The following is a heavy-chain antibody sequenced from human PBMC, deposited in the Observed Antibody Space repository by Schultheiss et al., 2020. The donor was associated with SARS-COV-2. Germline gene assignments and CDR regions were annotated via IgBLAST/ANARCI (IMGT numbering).Heavy chain of an antibody. Sequence: SETLSLTCTVSGGSISSTSYYWGWIRQPPGRGLAWIGNIYYTGSTYYNPSLKSLVTISVDTSKNQFSLKLSSVTAADTAVYYCARQSGSDSSGYGNDYWGQGTLVTVSS. D-gene: IGHD3-22*01. V-gene: IGHV4-39*01. J-gene: IGHJ4*02. CDR1: GGSISSTSYY. CDR3: ARQSGSDSSGYGNDY. CDR2: IYYTGST.